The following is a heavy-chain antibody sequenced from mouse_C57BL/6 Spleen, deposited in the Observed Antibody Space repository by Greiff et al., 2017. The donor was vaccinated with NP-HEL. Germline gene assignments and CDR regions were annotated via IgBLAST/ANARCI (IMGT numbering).Heavy chain of an antibody. CDR1: GFSLSTFGMG. J-gene: IGHJ4*01. V-gene: IGHV8-8*01. D-gene: IGHD1-1*01. CDR3: ARVLGYSGGIFFYAMEY. CDR2: IWWDDDK. Sequence: QVTLKESGPGILQPSQTLSLTCSFSGFSLSTFGMGVGWIRQPSGKGLEWLAHIWWDDDKYYNPALKSRRTISKDTSKNQVFFKIAHVDTADTATHYCARVLGYSGGIFFYAMEYWGQGTSVTVSS.